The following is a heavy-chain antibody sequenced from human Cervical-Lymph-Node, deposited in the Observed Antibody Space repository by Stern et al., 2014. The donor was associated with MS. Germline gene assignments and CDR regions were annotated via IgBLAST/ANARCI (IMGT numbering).Heavy chain of an antibody. CDR1: GGSFSSHA. D-gene: IGHD4-11*01. J-gene: IGHJ6*02. CDR3: ARVLRLPGGYARDV. V-gene: IGHV1-69*01. Sequence: VQLVESGAEVKKPGSSVRVSCKASGGSFSSHAITWVRPAPGQGLEWMGGIVPFWVTRKYAQKFQGRVTITADESPSTAYMELSTLRSDDTAVYYCARVLRLPGGYARDVWGQGATVTVSS. CDR2: IVPFWVTR.